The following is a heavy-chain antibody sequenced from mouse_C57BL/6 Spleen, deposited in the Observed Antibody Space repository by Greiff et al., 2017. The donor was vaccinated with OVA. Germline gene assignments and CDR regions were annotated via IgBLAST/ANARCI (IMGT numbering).Heavy chain of an antibody. J-gene: IGHJ3*01. CDR3: AILYSNYVLFFAY. CDR1: GYTFTDYY. CDR2: INPNNGGT. D-gene: IGHD2-5*01. V-gene: IGHV1-26*01. Sequence: EVQLQQSGPELVKPGASVKISCKASGYTFTDYYMNWVKQSHGKSLEWIGDINPNNGGTSYNQKFKGKATLTVDKSSSTAYMELRSLTSEDSAVYYCAILYSNYVLFFAYWGQGTLVTVSA.